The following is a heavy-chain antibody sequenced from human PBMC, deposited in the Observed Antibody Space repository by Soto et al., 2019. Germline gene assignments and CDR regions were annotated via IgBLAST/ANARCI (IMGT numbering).Heavy chain of an antibody. V-gene: IGHV4-34*01. J-gene: IGHJ5*02. CDR1: GGPFSGYY. CDR3: ARGMGQQQLVQQTNWFDP. D-gene: IGHD6-13*01. Sequence: SETLSLTCAVYGGPFSGYYWSWIRQPPGKGLEWIGEINHSGSTNYNPSLKSRVTISVDTSKNQFSLKLSSVTAADTAVYYCARGMGQQQLVQQTNWFDPWGQGTLVTVSS. CDR2: INHSGST.